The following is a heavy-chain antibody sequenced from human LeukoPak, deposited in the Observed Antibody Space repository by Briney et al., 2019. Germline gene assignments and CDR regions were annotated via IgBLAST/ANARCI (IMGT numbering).Heavy chain of an antibody. CDR2: IIPIFGTA. CDR3: ARDKIYYGSGSYTLDYFDY. V-gene: IGHV1-69*06. D-gene: IGHD3-10*01. J-gene: IGHJ4*02. Sequence: GASVKVSCKASGGTFSSYAISWVRQAPGQGLEWMGGIIPIFGTANYAQKFQGRVTITADKSTSTAYMELSSLRSEDTAVYYCARDKIYYGSGSYTLDYFDYWGQGTLVTVSS. CDR1: GGTFSSYA.